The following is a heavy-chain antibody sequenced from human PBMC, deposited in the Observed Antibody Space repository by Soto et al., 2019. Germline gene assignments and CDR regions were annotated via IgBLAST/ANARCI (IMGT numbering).Heavy chain of an antibody. V-gene: IGHV1-18*01. CDR1: GYTFTSYG. D-gene: IGHD3-10*01. CDR3: ARDLYGSGSYYSGMDV. CDR2: ISAYNGNT. J-gene: IGHJ6*02. Sequence: ASVKVSCKASGYTFTSYGISWVRQAPGQGLEWMGWISAYNGNTNYAQKLQGRVTMTTDTSTSTAYMELRSLRSDDAAVCYCARDLYGSGSYYSGMDVWGQGTTVTVSS.